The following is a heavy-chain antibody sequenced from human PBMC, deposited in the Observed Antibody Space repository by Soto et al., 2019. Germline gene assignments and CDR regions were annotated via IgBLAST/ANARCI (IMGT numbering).Heavy chain of an antibody. CDR1: GYDFRTYS. D-gene: IGHD3-3*01. CDR2: VSLDSDTI. CDR3: ARLYYDYV. Sequence: QLVESGGGLVRPGGSLRLACRASGYDFRTYSMNWVRQAPGQGLVWIAYVSLDSDTIQYADSVKGRFTISRDDAENSLYLQMDSLRDEDTATYYCARLYYDYVWGQGTTVTVSS. J-gene: IGHJ6*02. V-gene: IGHV3-48*02.